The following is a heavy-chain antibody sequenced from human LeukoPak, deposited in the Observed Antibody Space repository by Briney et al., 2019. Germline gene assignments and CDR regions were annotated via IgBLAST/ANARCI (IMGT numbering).Heavy chain of an antibody. CDR2: IYTSGST. CDR3: ARCVPAASHSNWFDP. CDR1: GGSISSGSYY. J-gene: IGHJ5*02. D-gene: IGHD2-2*01. V-gene: IGHV4-61*02. Sequence: PSETLSLTCTVSGGSISSGSYYWSWIRQPAGKGLEWIGRIYTSGSTNYNPSLKSRVTISVDTSKNQFSLKLSSVTAADTAVYYCARCVPAASHSNWFDPWGQGTLVTVSS.